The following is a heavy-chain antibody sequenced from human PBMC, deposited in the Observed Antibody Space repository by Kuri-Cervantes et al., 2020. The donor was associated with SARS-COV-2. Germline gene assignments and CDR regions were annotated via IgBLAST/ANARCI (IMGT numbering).Heavy chain of an antibody. CDR3: ARDTPPTYYYYGMDA. Sequence: SETLSLTCAVSGYSISSSYYWSWIRQPPGKGLEWIGYIYYSGSTNYNPSLKSRVTISVDTSKNQFSLKLSSVTAADTAVYYCARDTPPTYYYYGMDAWGQGTTVTVSS. CDR2: IYYSGST. V-gene: IGHV4-59*08. CDR1: GYSISSSYY. D-gene: IGHD5-18*01. J-gene: IGHJ6*02.